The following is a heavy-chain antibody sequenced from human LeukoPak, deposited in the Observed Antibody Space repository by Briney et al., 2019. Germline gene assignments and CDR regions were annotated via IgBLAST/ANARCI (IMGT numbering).Heavy chain of an antibody. CDR2: IKQDGSEK. D-gene: IGHD2-15*01. CDR3: ARQPQVAHFDY. Sequence: GGSLRLSCAASGFTFSSYWMSWVRQAPGKGLEWVANIKQDGSEKYYVDSVKGRFTISRDNAKNSLYLQMNSLSAEDTAIYYCARQPQVAHFDYWGQGTLDSVSS. V-gene: IGHV3-7*01. CDR1: GFTFSSYW. J-gene: IGHJ4*02.